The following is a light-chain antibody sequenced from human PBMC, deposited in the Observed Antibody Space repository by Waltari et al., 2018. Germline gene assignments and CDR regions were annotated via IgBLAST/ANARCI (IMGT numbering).Light chain of an antibody. V-gene: IGLV2-14*03. CDR1: SSDVGGYNS. Sequence: QSALTQPASVSGTPGQSITISCTGTSSDVGGYNSVSWYQQHPGIAPKLLIYDVPYQPPGVSNRFSGSKSGNTASLTISGLQAEDEADYYCSSYTSTRTLVFGGGTKLTVL. CDR2: DVP. CDR3: SSYTSTRTLV. J-gene: IGLJ2*01.